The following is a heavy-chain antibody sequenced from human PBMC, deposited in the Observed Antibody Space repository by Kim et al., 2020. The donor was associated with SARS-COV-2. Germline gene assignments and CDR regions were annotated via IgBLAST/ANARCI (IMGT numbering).Heavy chain of an antibody. V-gene: IGHV3-49*03. Sequence: GGSLRLSCTGSGFTFDDFTMSWFRQAPGKGLEWVGFIRSKTYRGTTEYAASVKGRFTISRDDSKSIAYLQMNSMKTEDTAVYYCTRVRSGNYGLWYWGQGALVTVTT. J-gene: IGHJ4*02. CDR2: IRSKTYRGTT. CDR3: TRVRSGNYGLWY. CDR1: GFTFDDFT. D-gene: IGHD3-10*01.